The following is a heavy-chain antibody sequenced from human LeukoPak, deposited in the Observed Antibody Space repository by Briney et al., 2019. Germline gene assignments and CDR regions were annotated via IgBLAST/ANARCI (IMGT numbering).Heavy chain of an antibody. CDR3: AKAPYYDFWYGYHSKGFDP. V-gene: IGHV3-23*01. Sequence: AGSLTLSCAASGVTFSSYAMSWVRQPPGKGLEWVSAISGSGGSTYYADSVKGRFTISRDNSKHTLYLQMNSLRAEAAAVYYCAKAPYYDFWYGYHSKGFDPWGQGTLVTVSS. J-gene: IGHJ5*01. CDR1: GVTFSSYA. CDR2: ISGSGGST. D-gene: IGHD3-3*01.